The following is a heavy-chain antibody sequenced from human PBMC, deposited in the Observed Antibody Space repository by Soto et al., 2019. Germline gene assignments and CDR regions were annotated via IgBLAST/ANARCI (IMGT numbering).Heavy chain of an antibody. J-gene: IGHJ4*02. CDR1: VFTFSSYA. V-gene: IGHV3-30*18. CDR2: ISHDGSNK. CDR3: AKGSYNGRYSDFEY. Sequence: VGSLRLSCASSVFTFSSYAMFCVRHSPGRGLEWVAFISHDGSNKQYSDSVKGRFTISRDNSKNTLFLHMSSLRTEDTAVYYCAKGSYNGRYSDFEYLGQGALVIVSS. D-gene: IGHD1-26*01.